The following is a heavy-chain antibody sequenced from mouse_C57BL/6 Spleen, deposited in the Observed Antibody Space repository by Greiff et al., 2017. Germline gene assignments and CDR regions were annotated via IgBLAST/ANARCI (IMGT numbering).Heavy chain of an antibody. J-gene: IGHJ2*01. V-gene: IGHV14-3*01. Sequence: VQLQQSVAELVRPGASVKLSCTASGFNIKNTYMNWVKHRPEQGLEWIGRIDPANGNTKYAPKFQGKATITADTSSNTAYLQLSSLTSEDTAIYYGARLAYLYYVDDWGQATTLTVAT. CDR3: ARLAYLYYVDD. CDR1: GFNIKNTY. CDR2: IDPANGNT.